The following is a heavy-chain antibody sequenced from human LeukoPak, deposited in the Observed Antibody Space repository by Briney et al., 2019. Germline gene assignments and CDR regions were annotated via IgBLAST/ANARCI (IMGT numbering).Heavy chain of an antibody. CDR2: IYYSGST. J-gene: IGHJ4*02. V-gene: IGHV4-39*01. D-gene: IGHD1-26*01. Sequence: SETLSLTCTVSGGSISSSSYSWGWIRQPPGKGLEWIGSIYYSGSTYYNPSLKSRVTISVDTSKNQFSLKLSSVTAADTAVYYCASTSGSYLYYFDYWGQGTLVTVSS. CDR1: GGSISSSSYS. CDR3: ASTSGSYLYYFDY.